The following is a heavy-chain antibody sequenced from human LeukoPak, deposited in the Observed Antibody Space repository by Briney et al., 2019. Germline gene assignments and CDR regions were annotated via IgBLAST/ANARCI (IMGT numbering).Heavy chain of an antibody. D-gene: IGHD2-21*02. CDR2: IIPSFGTA. Sequence: ASVKVSCKASGVTLSTFAYYAITWVRQAPGQGLEWMGGIIPSFGTANYAQKFQGRVTITAVRSTNTAYMELSSLRSEDTAVYYCARVGDLGLGGDLDYWGQGTLVTVSS. CDR3: ARVGDLGLGGDLDY. CDR1: GVTLSTFAYYA. V-gene: IGHV1-69*06. J-gene: IGHJ4*02.